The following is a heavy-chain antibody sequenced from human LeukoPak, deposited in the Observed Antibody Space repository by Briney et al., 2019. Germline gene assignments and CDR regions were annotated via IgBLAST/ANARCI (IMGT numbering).Heavy chain of an antibody. CDR1: GYTFTTYG. J-gene: IGHJ4*02. Sequence: ASVKVSCKASGYTFTTYGISWVRQAPGQGLEWMGWISGYSGNRNNAQKLQGRVTMTTDTSTSTAYMELRSLRSDDTAVYYCARDGRYNLNYADYWGQGTLVTVSS. V-gene: IGHV1-18*01. CDR2: ISGYSGNR. CDR3: ARDGRYNLNYADY. D-gene: IGHD1-20*01.